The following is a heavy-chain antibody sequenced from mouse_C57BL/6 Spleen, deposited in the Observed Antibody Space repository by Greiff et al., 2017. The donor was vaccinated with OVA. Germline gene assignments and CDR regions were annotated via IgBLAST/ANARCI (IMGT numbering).Heavy chain of an antibody. D-gene: IGHD2-4*01. V-gene: IGHV1-55*01. Sequence: QVQLQQPGAELVKPGASVKMSCKASGYTFTSYWITWVKQRPGQGLEWIGDIYPGSGSTNYNEKFKSKATLTVDTSSSTAYMQLSSLTSEDSAVYYCARWKGYDYDGSPFFDYWGQGTTLTVSS. CDR3: ARWKGYDYDGSPFFDY. J-gene: IGHJ2*01. CDR1: GYTFTSYW. CDR2: IYPGSGST.